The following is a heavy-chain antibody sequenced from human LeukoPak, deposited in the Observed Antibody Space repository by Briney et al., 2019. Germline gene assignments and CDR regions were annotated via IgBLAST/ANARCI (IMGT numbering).Heavy chain of an antibody. CDR3: ASEMELYAARSFDY. J-gene: IGHJ4*02. CDR2: ISSYSGTI. Sequence: GGSLRLSCAASGFTLSSYSMNWVRQAPGKGLEWVSYISSYSGTISYADSVKGRCAISSDNAKNSLYLQMNSLRAEDTAVYYCASEMELYAARSFDYWGQGTLVTVSS. V-gene: IGHV3-48*01. CDR1: GFTLSSYS. D-gene: IGHD2-8*01.